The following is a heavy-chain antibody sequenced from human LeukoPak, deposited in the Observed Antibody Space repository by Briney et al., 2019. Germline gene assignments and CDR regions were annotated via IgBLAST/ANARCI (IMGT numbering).Heavy chain of an antibody. Sequence: PGGSLRLSCAASGFTFGSYSVNWVRQAPGKGLEWVSSISSGSSYIYYADSVKGRFTISRDNAKNSLYLQMNSLRAEDTAVYYCARDRDYYYDGSGYYYFDYWGQGTLVTVSS. CDR3: ARDRDYYYDGSGYYYFDY. D-gene: IGHD3-22*01. CDR1: GFTFGSYS. V-gene: IGHV3-21*01. CDR2: ISSGSSYI. J-gene: IGHJ4*02.